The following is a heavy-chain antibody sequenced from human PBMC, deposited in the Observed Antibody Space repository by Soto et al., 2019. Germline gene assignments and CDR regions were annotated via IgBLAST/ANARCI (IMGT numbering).Heavy chain of an antibody. Sequence: QVQLQESGPGLVKPSQTLSLTCTVSGGSISSGDYYWRWIRQPPGKGREWIGYIYYSGSTYYNPSLKIRVTISVDTPNNQFALKLSSVTAADTAVYYCAGGPYGRPGDWGQGTLVTVSS. D-gene: IGHD3-16*01. CDR3: AGGPYGRPGD. CDR2: IYYSGST. CDR1: GGSISSGDYY. V-gene: IGHV4-30-4*01. J-gene: IGHJ4*02.